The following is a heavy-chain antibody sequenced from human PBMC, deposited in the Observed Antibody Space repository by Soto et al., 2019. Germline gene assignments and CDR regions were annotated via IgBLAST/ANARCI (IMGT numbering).Heavy chain of an antibody. Sequence: QVQLVESGGGVVQPGRSLRLSCAASGFTFSSYAMHWVRQAPGKGLEWVAVISYDGSNKYYADSVKGRFTISRDNSKNTLYLQMNSLRREDTAVYYCARATSGWYKDAFDIWGQGTMVTVSS. CDR3: ARATSGWYKDAFDI. CDR2: ISYDGSNK. CDR1: GFTFSSYA. J-gene: IGHJ3*02. V-gene: IGHV3-30-3*01. D-gene: IGHD6-19*01.